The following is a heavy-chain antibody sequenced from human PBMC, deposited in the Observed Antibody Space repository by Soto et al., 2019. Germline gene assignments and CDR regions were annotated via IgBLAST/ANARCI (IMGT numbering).Heavy chain of an antibody. CDR2: ISYDGSNK. V-gene: IGHV3-30*18. CDR3: AKDYWGAAVDGLVGY. Sequence: PGGSLRLSCAASGFTFRSYGMHWVRQAPGKGLEWVAVISYDGSNKYYADSVKGRFTISRDNSKNTLYLQMNSLRAEDTAVYYCAKDYWGAAVDGLVGYWGQGTLVTVSS. CDR1: GFTFRSYG. J-gene: IGHJ4*02. D-gene: IGHD6-13*01.